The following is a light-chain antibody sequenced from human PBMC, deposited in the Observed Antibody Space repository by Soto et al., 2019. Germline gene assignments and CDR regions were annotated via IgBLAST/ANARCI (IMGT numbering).Light chain of an antibody. CDR2: EVS. V-gene: IGKV2-29*01. J-gene: IGKJ1*01. Sequence: MSQTPLSLLVAPGQPAYISCKSIQSLLHITGETFLFWYLQKPGQSPQLLIYEVSTRVSGVPDRFSGSGSGTDFTLEISRVETEDFAVYYCMQSASFPPTFGQGTRVDIK. CDR3: MQSASFPPT. CDR1: QSLLHITGETF.